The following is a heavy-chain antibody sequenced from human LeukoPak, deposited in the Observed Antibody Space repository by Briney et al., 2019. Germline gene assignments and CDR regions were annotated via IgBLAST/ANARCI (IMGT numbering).Heavy chain of an antibody. CDR1: GGSISSSSYY. V-gene: IGHV4-39*01. J-gene: IGHJ4*02. CDR2: IYYSGST. Sequence: PSETLSLTCTVSGGSISSSSYYWGWIRQPPGKGLEWIGSIYYSGSTYYNPSLKSRVTISVDTSKNQFSLKLSSVTAADTAVYYCASNLRYCSGGSCSGGGFDYWGQGTLVTVSS. CDR3: ASNLRYCSGGSCSGGGFDY. D-gene: IGHD2-15*01.